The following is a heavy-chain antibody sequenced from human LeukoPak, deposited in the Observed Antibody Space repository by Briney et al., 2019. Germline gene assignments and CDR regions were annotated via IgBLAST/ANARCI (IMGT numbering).Heavy chain of an antibody. CDR3: AKDGDDCIDY. Sequence: GGSLRLSCAASGFTFNRRGMHWVRQAPGKGLEGVAFIRYDGGETFYGDFVKGRFTISRDNSKNTLSLQLNTLRPEDTALYYCAKDGDDCIDYWGPGTLVTVSS. J-gene: IGHJ4*02. D-gene: IGHD2-21*01. V-gene: IGHV3-30*02. CDR2: IRYDGGET. CDR1: GFTFNRRG.